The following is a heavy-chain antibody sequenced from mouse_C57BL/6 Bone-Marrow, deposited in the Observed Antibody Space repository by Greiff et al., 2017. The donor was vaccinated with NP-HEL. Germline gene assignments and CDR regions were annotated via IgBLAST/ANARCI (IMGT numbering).Heavy chain of an antibody. CDR2: ISNGGGST. V-gene: IGHV5-12*01. CDR1: GFTFSDYY. J-gene: IGHJ2*01. CDR3: ARGYYGSSFAVYFDY. D-gene: IGHD1-1*01. Sequence: EVKLMESGGGLVQPGGSLKLSCAASGFTFSDYYMYWVRQTPEKRLEWVAYISNGGGSTYYPATVKGRFTISRDNAKNTLYLQMRRLKSEDTAMYYCARGYYGSSFAVYFDYWGQGTTLTVSS.